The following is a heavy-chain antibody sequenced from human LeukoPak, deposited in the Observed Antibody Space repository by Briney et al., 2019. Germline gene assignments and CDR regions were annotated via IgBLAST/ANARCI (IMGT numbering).Heavy chain of an antibody. V-gene: IGHV1-18*04. CDR3: ARSGYYFVELDY. Sequence: ATVKLSCKASGYTFTEYGINWVRHPPGQGLELKGSLSAYNGNTNFAPKFQDRVIMTTDTSTSTAYMELRSLRSDDTAVYFCARSGYYFVELDYWGQGTLVTVST. CDR2: LSAYNGNT. D-gene: IGHD3-22*01. J-gene: IGHJ4*02. CDR1: GYTFTEYG.